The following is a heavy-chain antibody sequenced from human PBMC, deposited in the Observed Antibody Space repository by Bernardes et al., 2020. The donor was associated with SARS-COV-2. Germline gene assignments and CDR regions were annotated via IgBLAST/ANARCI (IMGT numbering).Heavy chain of an antibody. CDR2: IYPGDSDT. CDR3: ARHYADSSGWYWGGDY. CDR1: GYSFTSYW. V-gene: IGHV5-51*01. J-gene: IGHJ4*02. Sequence: GESLKISCKGSGYSFTSYWIGWVRQMPGKGLEWMGIIYPGDSDTRYSPSFQGQVTISADKSISTAYLQWSSLKASDTAMYYCARHYADSSGWYWGGDYWGQGTLVTVSS. D-gene: IGHD6-19*01.